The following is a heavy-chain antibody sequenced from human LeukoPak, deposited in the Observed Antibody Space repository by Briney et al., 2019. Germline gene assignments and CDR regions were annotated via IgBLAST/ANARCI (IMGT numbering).Heavy chain of an antibody. J-gene: IGHJ4*02. CDR3: ARSLRFLESLDY. D-gene: IGHD3-3*01. Sequence: GGSLRLSCAASGVTFSSYAMHWVRQAPGKGLEWVAVISYDGSNKYYADSVKGRFTISRDNSKNTLYLQMNSLRAEDTAVYYCARSLRFLESLDYWGQGTLVTVSS. CDR1: GVTFSSYA. V-gene: IGHV3-30*04. CDR2: ISYDGSNK.